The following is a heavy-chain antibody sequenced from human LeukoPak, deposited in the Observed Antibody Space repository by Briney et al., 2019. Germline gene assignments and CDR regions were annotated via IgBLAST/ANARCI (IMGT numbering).Heavy chain of an antibody. CDR1: GFTFSSYS. CDR2: ISSSSSYI. CDR3: APDTIFGAY. Sequence: TGGSLRLSCAASGFTFSSYSMNWDRQAPGKGLEWVSSISSSSSYIYYTDSVKGRFTISRDNAKNSLYLQMNSLRAEDTAVYYCAPDTIFGAYWGQGTLVTVSS. V-gene: IGHV3-21*01. J-gene: IGHJ4*02. D-gene: IGHD3-3*01.